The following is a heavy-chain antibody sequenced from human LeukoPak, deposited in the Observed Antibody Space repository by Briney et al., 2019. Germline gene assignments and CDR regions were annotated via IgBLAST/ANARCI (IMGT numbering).Heavy chain of an antibody. CDR1: GGSLSNYY. D-gene: IGHD3-3*01. V-gene: IGHV4-59*12. CDR2: IYYSGST. CDR3: AREEVYDFWSGPALY. Sequence: PSETLSLTCTVSGGSLSNYYWSWIRLPPGKGLEWIGYIYYSGSTNYNPSLKSRVTISVDTSKNQFSLKLSSVTAADTAVYYCAREEVYDFWSGPALYWGQGTLVTASS. J-gene: IGHJ4*02.